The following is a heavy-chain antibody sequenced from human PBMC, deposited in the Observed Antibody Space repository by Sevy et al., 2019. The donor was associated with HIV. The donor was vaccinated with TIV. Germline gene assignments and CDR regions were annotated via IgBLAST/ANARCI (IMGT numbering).Heavy chain of an antibody. V-gene: IGHV4-34*01. J-gene: IGHJ6*03. Sequence: SETLSLTCAVYGGSFSDYSWSWIRQPPGKGLEWIGEINKHTGSANYSPSLKSRVIISVDTSKNQIFLRLSSVSAADTSHYYCARERTDFYYYVDVWGQGTTVTVSS. CDR3: ARERTDFYYYVDV. CDR2: INKHTGSA. CDR1: GGSFSDYS. D-gene: IGHD2-2*01.